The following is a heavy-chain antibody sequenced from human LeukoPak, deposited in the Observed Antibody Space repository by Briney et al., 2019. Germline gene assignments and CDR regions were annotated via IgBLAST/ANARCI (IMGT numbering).Heavy chain of an antibody. CDR3: ATETSYYDSSGYQIFDY. Sequence: ASVKVSCKAPGYTFTSYDINWVRQATGQGLEWMGWMNPNSGNTGYAQKFQGRVTMTEDTSTDTAYMELSSLRSEDTAVYYCATETSYYDSSGYQIFDYWGQGTLVTVSS. J-gene: IGHJ4*02. CDR1: GYTFTSYD. D-gene: IGHD3-22*01. CDR2: MNPNSGNT. V-gene: IGHV1-8*01.